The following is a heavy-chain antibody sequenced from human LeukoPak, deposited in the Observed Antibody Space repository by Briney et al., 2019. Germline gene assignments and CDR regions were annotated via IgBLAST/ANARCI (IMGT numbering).Heavy chain of an antibody. CDR3: AREGSYYYGSGSYCVWFDP. CDR1: GDTFTNHF. Sequence: ASVKVSCKASGDTFTNHFVHWVRQAPGQGPEWMGIIIPSGGSTRYAQKLQGRVTMTTDTSTSTAYMELRSLRSDDTAVYYCAREGSYYYGSGSYCVWFDPWGQGTLVTVSS. D-gene: IGHD3-10*01. CDR2: IIPSGGST. V-gene: IGHV1-46*01. J-gene: IGHJ5*02.